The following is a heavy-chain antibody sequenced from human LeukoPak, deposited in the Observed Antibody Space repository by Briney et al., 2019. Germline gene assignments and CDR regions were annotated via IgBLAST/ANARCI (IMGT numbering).Heavy chain of an antibody. J-gene: IGHJ3*02. Sequence: SETLSLTCTVSGGSISGYYWSWIRQPPGKGLEWIGYIYYSGSTNYNPSLKSRVTISVDTSKNQFSLKLSSVTAADTAVYYCARDRDSSGYTNNDAFDIWGQGTMVTVSS. CDR2: IYYSGST. V-gene: IGHV4-59*01. D-gene: IGHD3-22*01. CDR3: ARDRDSSGYTNNDAFDI. CDR1: GGSISGYY.